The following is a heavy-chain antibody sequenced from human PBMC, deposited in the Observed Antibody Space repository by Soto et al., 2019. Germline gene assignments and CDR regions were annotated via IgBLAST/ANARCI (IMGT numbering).Heavy chain of an antibody. J-gene: IGHJ4*02. D-gene: IGHD3-22*01. CDR3: ARVRVDYYDSSGYYLFDY. V-gene: IGHV4-30-4*01. CDR1: GGSISSGDYY. Sequence: PSETLSLTCTVSGGSISSGDYYWSGIRQPPGKGLEWIGYIYYSGSTYYNPSLKSRVTISVDTSKNQFSLKLSSVTAADTAVYYCARVRVDYYDSSGYYLFDYWGQGTLVTVSS. CDR2: IYYSGST.